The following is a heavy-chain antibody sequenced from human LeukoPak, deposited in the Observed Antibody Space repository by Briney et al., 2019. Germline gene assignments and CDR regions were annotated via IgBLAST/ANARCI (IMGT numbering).Heavy chain of an antibody. V-gene: IGHV3-7*01. D-gene: IGHD3-10*01. CDR1: GFNFRCHW. CDR3: ARDRIRQFPGGAFNI. CDR2: LKQDRNEK. J-gene: IGHJ3*02. Sequence: PGGSLRLSLAASGFNFRCHWMSLVRQAPGKGLEGVANLKQDRNEKYLWCSVKGPFTKSRDKAKNSLYPQMNSLRAEDTAVYYCARDRIRQFPGGAFNIWGQGTMVTVPS.